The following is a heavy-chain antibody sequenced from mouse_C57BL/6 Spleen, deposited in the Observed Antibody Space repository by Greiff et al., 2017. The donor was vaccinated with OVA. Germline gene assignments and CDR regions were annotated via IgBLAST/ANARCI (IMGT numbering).Heavy chain of an antibody. Sequence: QLQQPGAELVMPGASVKLSCKASGYTFTSYWMHWVKQRPGQGLEWIGEIDPSDSYTNYNQKFKGKSTLTVDKSSSTAYMQLSSLTSEDSAVYYCASSAYYGSSFYAMDYWGQGTSVTVSS. V-gene: IGHV1-69*01. CDR3: ASSAYYGSSFYAMDY. J-gene: IGHJ4*01. CDR1: GYTFTSYW. D-gene: IGHD1-1*01. CDR2: IDPSDSYT.